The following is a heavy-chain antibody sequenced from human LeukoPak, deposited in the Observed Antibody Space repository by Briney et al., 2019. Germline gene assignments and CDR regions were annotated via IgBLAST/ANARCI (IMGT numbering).Heavy chain of an antibody. D-gene: IGHD2-21*01. Sequence: PGGSLRLSCVASGFTFRHYDMSWVRQAPGKGLEWVSSINTSGGSTYYADSLQGRFTISRDNSKNTLHLQMNNVRAEDTALYYCTKLPTMIIVIDTDFEYWGQGAQVTVSS. V-gene: IGHV3-23*01. CDR2: INTSGGST. CDR1: GFTFRHYD. CDR3: TKLPTMIIVIDTDFEY. J-gene: IGHJ4*02.